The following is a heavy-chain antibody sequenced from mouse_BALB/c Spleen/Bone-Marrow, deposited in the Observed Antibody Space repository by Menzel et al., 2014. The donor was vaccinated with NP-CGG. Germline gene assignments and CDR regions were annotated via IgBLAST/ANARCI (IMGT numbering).Heavy chain of an antibody. J-gene: IGHJ3*01. CDR3: ARSNGNYVLAY. Sequence: VQLQQSGAELARPGASVKMSCKASGYTFTSYAMHWVKQRPGQGLEWIGYINPSSGYTNYNQKFKDKATLTADKSSSTAYMQLSSLTSEDSAVYYCARSNGNYVLAYWGQGTLVTVSA. CDR2: INPSSGYT. D-gene: IGHD2-1*01. V-gene: IGHV1-4*01. CDR1: GYTFTSYA.